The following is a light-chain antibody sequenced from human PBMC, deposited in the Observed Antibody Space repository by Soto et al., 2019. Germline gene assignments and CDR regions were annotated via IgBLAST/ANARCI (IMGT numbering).Light chain of an antibody. Sequence: DIQVTQSPSALSGSVGDRVTITCRASQTISSWLAWYQQKRGKAPKLRIYKASTLKSGVPSRFSGSGSGTEFTLTICRLEPEDCAGYCCEQYGSSPRTFGQGTKV. CDR3: EQYGSSPRT. CDR1: QTISSW. V-gene: IGKV1-5*03. CDR2: KAS. J-gene: IGKJ1*01.